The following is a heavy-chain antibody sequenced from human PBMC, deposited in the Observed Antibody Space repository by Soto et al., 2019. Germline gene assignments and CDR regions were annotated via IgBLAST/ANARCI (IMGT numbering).Heavy chain of an antibody. J-gene: IGHJ4*02. D-gene: IGHD6-19*01. CDR1: GGSISGHY. V-gene: IGHV4-59*11. Sequence: SETLSLTCTVSGGSISGHYWIWIRQPPGEGMEWTGYIFYSGSTTYNNNPSLKSRVTISVDTSKNQFSLSLSSVTAADTAVYYCARVGSSGWSPDYWGQGTLVTVSS. CDR2: IFYSGSTTY. CDR3: ARVGSSGWSPDY.